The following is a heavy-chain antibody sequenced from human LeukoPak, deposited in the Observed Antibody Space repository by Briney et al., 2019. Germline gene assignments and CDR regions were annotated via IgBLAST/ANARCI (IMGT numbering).Heavy chain of an antibody. CDR2: ISSSGSTI. CDR3: ARGIGYGLYYYGMDV. Sequence: GGSLRLSCAASGFTFSSYAMSWVRQAPGKGLEWVSYISSSGSTIYYADSVKGRFTISRDNAKNSLYLQMNSLRAEDTAVYYCARGIGYGLYYYGMDVWGQGTTVTVSS. CDR1: GFTFSSYA. D-gene: IGHD5-18*01. V-gene: IGHV3-48*04. J-gene: IGHJ6*02.